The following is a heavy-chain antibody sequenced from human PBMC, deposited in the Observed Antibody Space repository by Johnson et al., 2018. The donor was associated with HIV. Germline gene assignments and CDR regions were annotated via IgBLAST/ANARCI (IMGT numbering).Heavy chain of an antibody. V-gene: IGHV3-53*01. J-gene: IGHJ3*01. Sequence: EVQLVESGGGLIQPGGSLRLSCAASGFTVSSNYMSWVRQAPGKGLEWVSVIYSGGNTYYADSVKGRFTISRDNSKNTLYLQMTSLRQEVKAVYSCYCTDHVGAGRCSKGTFDALGQGTMVTVSS. CDR2: IYSGGNT. CDR1: GFTVSSNY. D-gene: IGHD3-10*01. CDR3: YCTDHVGAGRCSKGTFDA.